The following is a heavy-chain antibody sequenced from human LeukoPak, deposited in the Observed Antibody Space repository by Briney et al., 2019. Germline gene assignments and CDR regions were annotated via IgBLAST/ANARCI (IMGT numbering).Heavy chain of an antibody. V-gene: IGHV4-38-2*02. CDR3: ARDSGTTGEVKFDP. Sequence: PSETLSLTCTVSGYSISSGYYWGWIRQPPGKGLEWIGSIYHSGSSYYNPSLKSRVTISVDKSKNQFSLKLSSVTAADTAVYYCARDSGTTGEVKFDPWGQGTLVTVSS. J-gene: IGHJ5*02. D-gene: IGHD3-10*01. CDR1: GYSISSGYY. CDR2: IYHSGSS.